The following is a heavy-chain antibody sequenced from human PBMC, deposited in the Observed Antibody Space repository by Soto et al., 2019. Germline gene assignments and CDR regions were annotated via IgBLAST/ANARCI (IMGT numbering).Heavy chain of an antibody. CDR2: ISSTSAYT. Sequence: GGSLRLSCAVSGFTFSDYYMTWFRQAPGKGLEWVSYISSTSAYTNYADSVRGRFTISRDNAKNLLYLQMTSLRDDDTAVYFCARDPHSLDYWGQGTLVTVSS. V-gene: IGHV3-11*05. D-gene: IGHD2-21*01. J-gene: IGHJ4*02. CDR1: GFTFSDYY. CDR3: ARDPHSLDY.